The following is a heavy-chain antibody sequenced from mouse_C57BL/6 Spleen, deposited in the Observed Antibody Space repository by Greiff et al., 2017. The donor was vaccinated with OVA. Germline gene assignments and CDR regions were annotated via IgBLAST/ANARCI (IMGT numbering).Heavy chain of an antibody. CDR3: VRRAIYDGYSYAMDY. CDR1: GFSFNTYA. D-gene: IGHD2-3*01. J-gene: IGHJ4*01. V-gene: IGHV10-1*01. CDR2: IRSKSNNYAT. Sequence: EVQGVESGGGLVQPKGSLKLSCAASGFSFNTYAMNWVRQAPGKGLEWVARIRSKSNNYATYYADSVKDRFTISRDDSESMLYLQMNNLKTEDTAMYYCVRRAIYDGYSYAMDYWGQGTSVTVSS.